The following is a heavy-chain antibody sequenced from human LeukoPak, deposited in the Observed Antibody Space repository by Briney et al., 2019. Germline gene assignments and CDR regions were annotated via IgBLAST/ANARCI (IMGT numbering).Heavy chain of an antibody. Sequence: SETLSLTCAVYGGSFSGYYWSWIRQPPGKGLERIGEINHSGSTNYNPSLKSRVTISVDTSKNQFSLKLSSVTAADTAVYYCARRSMTTVTKFDYWGQGTLVTVSS. D-gene: IGHD4-17*01. CDR1: GGSFSGYY. CDR2: INHSGST. V-gene: IGHV4-34*01. J-gene: IGHJ4*02. CDR3: ARRSMTTVTKFDY.